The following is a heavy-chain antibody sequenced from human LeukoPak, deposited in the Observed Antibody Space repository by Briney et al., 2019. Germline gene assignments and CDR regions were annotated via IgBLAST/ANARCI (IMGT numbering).Heavy chain of an antibody. V-gene: IGHV3-11*01. Sequence: GGSLRLSCAASGFTFSDYYMSWIRQAPGKGLEWVSYLSGSGNTIYYADSVKGRFTTSRDNAKNSLYLQMNNLGAEDTAVYFCASRYCSGGSCHFDYWGQGTLVTVSS. D-gene: IGHD2-15*01. J-gene: IGHJ4*02. CDR3: ASRYCSGGSCHFDY. CDR1: GFTFSDYY. CDR2: LSGSGNTI.